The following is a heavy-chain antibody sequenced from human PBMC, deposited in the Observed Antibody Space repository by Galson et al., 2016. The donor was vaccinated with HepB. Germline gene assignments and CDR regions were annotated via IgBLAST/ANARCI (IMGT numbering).Heavy chain of an antibody. V-gene: IGHV3-23*01. D-gene: IGHD3-9*01. J-gene: IGHJ4*02. CDR1: GFTFSSYA. CDR2: ISGSSGST. Sequence: SLRLSCKASGFTFSSYAMSWVRQAPGQGLEWVSAISGSSGSTYYAGPVKGRFAITRHNSKNTPFLKMNSLRAEDTAVYYCATKPSYYDFLTGYYMGGYFDYWGQGTLVTVSS. CDR3: ATKPSYYDFLTGYYMGGYFDY.